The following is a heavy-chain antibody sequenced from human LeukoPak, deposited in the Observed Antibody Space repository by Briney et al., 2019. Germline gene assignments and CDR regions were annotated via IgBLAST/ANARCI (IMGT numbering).Heavy chain of an antibody. Sequence: GESLKISCKESGYSFTNYWIGWVRQMPGKGLEWMGIIYPGDSDTRYGPSFQGQVTISADKSISTAYLQWSSLKASDTAMYYCVRHGVYCSGGSCYALSIDYRGQGTLVTVSS. J-gene: IGHJ4*02. CDR3: VRHGVYCSGGSCYALSIDY. CDR2: IYPGDSDT. V-gene: IGHV5-51*01. CDR1: GYSFTNYW. D-gene: IGHD2-15*01.